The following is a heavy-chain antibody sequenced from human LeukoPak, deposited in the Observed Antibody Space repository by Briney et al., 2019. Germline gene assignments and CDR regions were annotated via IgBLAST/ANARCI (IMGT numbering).Heavy chain of an antibody. V-gene: IGHV4-31*03. CDR3: ARVERRGRRDYYDSSGPLADRGFDY. D-gene: IGHD3-22*01. Sequence: PSETLSLTCTVSGGSINNGGYYWSWIRQHPGKGLEWIGYIYYSGSSYYNPSLRSRVTISVDTSKNHFSLKLSSVTAADTAVYYCARVERRGRRDYYDSSGPLADRGFDYWGQGTLVTVSS. J-gene: IGHJ4*02. CDR2: IYYSGSS. CDR1: GGSINNGGYY.